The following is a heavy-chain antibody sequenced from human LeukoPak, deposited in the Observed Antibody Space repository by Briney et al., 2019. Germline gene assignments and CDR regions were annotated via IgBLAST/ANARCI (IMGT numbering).Heavy chain of an antibody. CDR3: ARFTGYCSSPSCYPNAFDI. J-gene: IGHJ3*02. CDR2: INHSGST. Sequence: SETLSLTCAVYGGSFSGYYWSWIRQPPGKGLEWIGEINHSGSTNYNPSLKSRVTISVGTSKNQFSLRLSSVTAADTAMYYCARFTGYCSSPSCYPNAFDIWGQGTMVTVSS. CDR1: GGSFSGYY. D-gene: IGHD2-2*03. V-gene: IGHV4-34*01.